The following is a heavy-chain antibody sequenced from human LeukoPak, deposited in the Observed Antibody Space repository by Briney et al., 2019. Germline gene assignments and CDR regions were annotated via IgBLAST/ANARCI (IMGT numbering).Heavy chain of an antibody. D-gene: IGHD4-23*01. CDR2: ISYDGSNK. CDR3: ARDLDYGGNSYYFDY. V-gene: IGHV3-30-3*01. CDR1: GFTFSSYA. Sequence: PGRSLRLSCAASGFTFSSYAMHWVRQAPGKGLEWVAVISYDGSNKYYADSVKGRSTISRDNSKNTLYLQMNSLRAEDTAVYYCARDLDYGGNSYYFDYWGQGTLVTVSS. J-gene: IGHJ4*02.